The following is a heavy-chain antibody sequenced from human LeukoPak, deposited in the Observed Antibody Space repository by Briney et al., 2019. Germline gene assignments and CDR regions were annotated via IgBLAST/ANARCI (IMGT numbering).Heavy chain of an antibody. V-gene: IGHV4-34*01. J-gene: IGHJ4*02. CDR1: GGSFSGYY. CDR3: ARLPKSYYRYYFDY. CDR2: INHSGST. D-gene: IGHD1-26*01. Sequence: SETLTLTCAVYGGSFSGYYWSWIRQPPGKGLEWIGEINHSGSTNYNPSLKSPVTISVDTSKNPFSLKLSSVTVADTAVYYCARLPKSYYRYYFDYWGQGTLVTVSS.